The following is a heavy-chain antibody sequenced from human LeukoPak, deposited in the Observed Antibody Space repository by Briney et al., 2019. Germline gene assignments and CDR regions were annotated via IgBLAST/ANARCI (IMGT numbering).Heavy chain of an antibody. J-gene: IGHJ6*02. V-gene: IGHV3-66*01. D-gene: IGHD5-12*01. CDR2: IYSGGST. Sequence: GGSLRLSCAASGFTVSSNYMSWVRQAPGKGLEWVSVIYSGGSTYYADSVKGRFTISRDNSKNTLYLQMNSLRAEDTAVYYCAKQDIVAILDYYGMDVWGQGTTVTVS. CDR3: AKQDIVAILDYYGMDV. CDR1: GFTVSSNY.